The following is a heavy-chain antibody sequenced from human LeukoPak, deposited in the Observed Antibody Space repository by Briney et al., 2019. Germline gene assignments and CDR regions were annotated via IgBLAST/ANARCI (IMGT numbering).Heavy chain of an antibody. CDR2: INEDGSET. CDR3: ARHRCPSS. CDR1: GFTFSLSE. V-gene: IGHV3-7*03. J-gene: IGHJ3*01. D-gene: IGHD6-13*01. Sequence: GGSLRLSCAASGFTFSLSEMSWVRQPPGKGLEWVANINEDGSETHYVDSVKGRFTISRDNAKNSLYLQMNSLRAEDTAIYYCARHRCPSSWGPGTVVTVSS.